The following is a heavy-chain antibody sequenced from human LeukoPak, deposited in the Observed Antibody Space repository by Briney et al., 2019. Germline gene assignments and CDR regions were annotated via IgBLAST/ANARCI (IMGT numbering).Heavy chain of an antibody. D-gene: IGHD6-13*01. Sequence: ASVKVSCKASGGTFSSYAISWVRQAPGQGLEWMGGIIPIFGTANYAQKFQGRVTITADESTSTAYMELSSLRSEDTAVYYCARVVAAAGELYYYYMDVWGKGTTVTVSS. CDR1: GGTFSSYA. V-gene: IGHV1-69*13. CDR3: ARVVAAAGELYYYYMDV. CDR2: IIPIFGTA. J-gene: IGHJ6*03.